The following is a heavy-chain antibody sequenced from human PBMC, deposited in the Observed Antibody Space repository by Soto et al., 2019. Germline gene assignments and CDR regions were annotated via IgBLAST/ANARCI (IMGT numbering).Heavy chain of an antibody. CDR1: GGSISSSNW. V-gene: IGHV4-4*02. D-gene: IGHD2-21*02. J-gene: IGHJ4*02. Sequence: QVQLQESGPGLVKPSGTLSLTCAVPGGSISSSNWWSWVRQPPGEGLEWIGEIYHSVSTNYNPSLKKRVTISGDSSRNQFPLKLCAVTAADTAVYYCARVHCGGDCSDFDYCGQGTLVAVSS. CDR3: ARVHCGGDCSDFDY. CDR2: IYHSVST.